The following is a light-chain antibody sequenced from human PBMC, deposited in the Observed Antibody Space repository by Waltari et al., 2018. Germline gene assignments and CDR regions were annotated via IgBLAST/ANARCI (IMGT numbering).Light chain of an antibody. V-gene: IGKV4-1*01. CDR1: QSILYSSSNQND. CDR2: WAS. Sequence: DIVMTQSPDSLAVSPGERATINCKSSQSILYSSSNQNDLAWYQQKPGQPPKVLIYWASTRESGVPERFSGSGSGTDFTLTISNLQAEDVAVYYCQQYYSIGGTFGQGTRVDIK. CDR3: QQYYSIGGT. J-gene: IGKJ1*01.